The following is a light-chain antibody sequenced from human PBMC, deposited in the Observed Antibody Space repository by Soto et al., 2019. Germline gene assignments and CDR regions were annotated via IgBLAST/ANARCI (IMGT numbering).Light chain of an antibody. CDR2: GIS. CDR1: QSVNSDF. CDR3: QQYASSPVT. J-gene: IGKJ1*01. Sequence: EIVLTQSPGTLSLPPGERATLSCMASQSVNSDFLAWYQQKPGQAPRLLLYGISKRAAGVPDRFSGSGSGTVFTLTISRLEPEDLAVYYCQQYASSPVTFGQGTKVENK. V-gene: IGKV3-20*01.